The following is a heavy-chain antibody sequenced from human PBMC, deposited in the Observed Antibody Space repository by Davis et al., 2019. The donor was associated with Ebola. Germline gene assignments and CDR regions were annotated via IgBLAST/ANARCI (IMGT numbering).Heavy chain of an antibody. CDR2: ISAYNGNT. J-gene: IGHJ6*02. V-gene: IGHV1-18*01. Sequence: AASVKVSCKASGYTFTSYGISWVRQAPGQGLEWTGWISAYNGNTNYAQKLQGRVTMTTDTSTSTAYMELRSLRSDDTAVYYCARATCSSTSCYYSGYYGTDVWGQGTTVTVSS. CDR3: ARATCSSTSCYYSGYYGTDV. D-gene: IGHD2-2*01. CDR1: GYTFTSYG.